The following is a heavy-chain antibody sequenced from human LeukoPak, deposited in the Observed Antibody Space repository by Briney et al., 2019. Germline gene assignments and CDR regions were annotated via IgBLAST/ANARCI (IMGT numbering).Heavy chain of an antibody. V-gene: IGHV4-28*06. CDR2: IYYSGST. J-gene: IGHJ6*04. Sequence: LRLSCAASGFTFSSYGMSWVRQAPGKGLEWIGYIYYSGSTNYNPSLKSRVTMSVDTSKNQFSLKLRSVTALDTAVYYCARLQRELKGALNVWGKGTTVTVSS. CDR3: ARLQRELKGALNV. CDR1: GFTFSSYGM. D-gene: IGHD1-26*01.